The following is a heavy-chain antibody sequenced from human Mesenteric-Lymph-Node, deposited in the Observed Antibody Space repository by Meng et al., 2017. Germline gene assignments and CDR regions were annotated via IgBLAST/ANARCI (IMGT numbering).Heavy chain of an antibody. CDR3: ARESPKLWYFDL. J-gene: IGHJ2*01. CDR2: IKQDGSEK. CDR1: GFTFSSYW. V-gene: IGHV3-7*01. Sequence: GESLKISCAASGFTFSSYWMSWVRQAPGKGLEWVANIKQDGSEKYYVDSVKGRFTISRDNAKNSLYLQMNSLRAEDTAVYYCARESPKLWYFDLWGRGTLVTVSS.